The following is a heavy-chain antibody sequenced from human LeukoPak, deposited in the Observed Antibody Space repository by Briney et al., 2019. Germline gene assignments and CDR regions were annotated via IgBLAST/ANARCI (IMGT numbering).Heavy chain of an antibody. V-gene: IGHV3-11*04. CDR2: ISSSGSTI. J-gene: IGHJ4*02. CDR3: ARATYSGSYYPDY. Sequence: LSLTCAVYGGSFSGYYMSWIRQAPGKGLEWVSYISSSGSTIYYADSVKGRFTISRDNAKNSLYLQMNSLRAEDTAVYYCARATYSGSYYPDYWGQGTLVTVSS. D-gene: IGHD1-26*01. CDR1: GGSFSGYY.